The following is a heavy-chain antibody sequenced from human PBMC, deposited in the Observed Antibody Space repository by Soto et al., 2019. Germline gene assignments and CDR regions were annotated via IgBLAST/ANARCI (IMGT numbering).Heavy chain of an antibody. CDR2: IYVTGAV. CDR3: ARLRIATNNYKWFGP. CDR1: GAALNSGNYC. V-gene: IGHV4-31*03. Sequence: SETLSLTCSVSGAALNSGNYCWGWIRQVPGKGLEWIGHIYVTGAVDYNPSLRDRITISQDTSERQFSLNLRLVTAADTAVYYCARLRIATNNYKWFGPWGQGTLVTVSS. J-gene: IGHJ5*02. D-gene: IGHD2-21*01.